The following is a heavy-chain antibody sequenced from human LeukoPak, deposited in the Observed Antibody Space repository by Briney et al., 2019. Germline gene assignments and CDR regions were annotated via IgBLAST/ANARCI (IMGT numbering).Heavy chain of an antibody. J-gene: IGHJ4*02. CDR1: GFTFSRYC. Sequence: GGSLRLSCAASGFTFSRYCMTWVRQAPGKGLEWVANVKHDGSEKYYVDSGKGRFTISRDNAKNSPYLQMNSLRAEDTAVYYCARDRRYCSGGSCYPNYFDYWGQGTLVTVSS. V-gene: IGHV3-7*03. CDR2: VKHDGSEK. D-gene: IGHD2-15*01. CDR3: ARDRRYCSGGSCYPNYFDY.